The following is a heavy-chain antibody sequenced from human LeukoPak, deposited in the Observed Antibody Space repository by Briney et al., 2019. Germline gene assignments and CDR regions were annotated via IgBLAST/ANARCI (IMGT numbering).Heavy chain of an antibody. Sequence: GGSLRLSCTASGFTFSDCDMNWFRQAPGKGLQWVSSISYMGDHRYYADSAKGRFTISRDNAKNSLYLQMDNLRADDTAVYYCGKAFPPLRVAAAGDYWGQGALVTVSS. V-gene: IGHV3-21*06. CDR1: GFTFSDCD. D-gene: IGHD6-25*01. J-gene: IGHJ4*02. CDR2: ISYMGDHR. CDR3: GKAFPPLRVAAAGDY.